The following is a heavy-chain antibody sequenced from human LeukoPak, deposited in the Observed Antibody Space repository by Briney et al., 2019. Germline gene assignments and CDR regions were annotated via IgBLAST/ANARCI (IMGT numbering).Heavy chain of an antibody. CDR3: ARGPTDYGGNFRDY. V-gene: IGHV1-2*04. CDR1: GYTFTGYY. CDR2: INPNSGGT. Sequence: ASVKVSCKASGYTFTGYYMHWVRQAPGQGLEWMGWINPNSGGTNYAQKFQGWVTMTRDTSISTAYMELSRLRSDDTAVYYCARGPTDYGGNFRDYWGQGTLVTVSS. J-gene: IGHJ4*02. D-gene: IGHD4-23*01.